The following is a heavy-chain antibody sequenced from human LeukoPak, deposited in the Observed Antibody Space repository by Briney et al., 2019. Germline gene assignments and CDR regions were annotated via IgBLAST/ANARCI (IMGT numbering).Heavy chain of an antibody. CDR1: GGTFSGYA. J-gene: IGHJ6*02. Sequence: GASMKVSCKASGGTFSGYAISWVRQAPGQGLEWMGGIIPIFGTANYAQKFQGRVTITADESTSTAYMGLSSLRSEDTAVYYCARATGYYYGMDVWGQGTTVTVSS. CDR2: IIPIFGTA. V-gene: IGHV1-69*13. D-gene: IGHD1-14*01. CDR3: ARATGYYYGMDV.